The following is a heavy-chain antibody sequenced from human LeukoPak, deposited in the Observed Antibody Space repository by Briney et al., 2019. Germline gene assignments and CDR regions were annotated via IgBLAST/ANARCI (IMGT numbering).Heavy chain of an antibody. CDR3: AKGVGSGSYSEFDY. V-gene: IGHV3-9*01. Sequence: PGRSLRLSCAASGFTFHDYAMHWVRQAPGKGLEWVSGISWNSGSIGYADSVKGRFTISRDNAKNSLYLQMNSLRAEDTALYYCAKGVGSGSYSEFDYWGQGTLVTVSS. D-gene: IGHD3-10*01. J-gene: IGHJ4*02. CDR1: GFTFHDYA. CDR2: ISWNSGSI.